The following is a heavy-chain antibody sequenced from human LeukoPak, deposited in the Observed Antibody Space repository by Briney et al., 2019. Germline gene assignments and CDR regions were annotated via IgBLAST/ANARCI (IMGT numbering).Heavy chain of an antibody. Sequence: SETLSLTCTVSGGSISSYYWSWIRQPPGKGLEWIGYIYYSGSTNYNPSLKSRVTISVDTSKNQLSLKLSSVTAADTAVYYCASPDITMVRGVSGAFDIWGQGTMVTVSS. CDR3: ASPDITMVRGVSGAFDI. J-gene: IGHJ3*02. V-gene: IGHV4-59*08. CDR2: IYYSGST. D-gene: IGHD3-10*01. CDR1: GGSISSYY.